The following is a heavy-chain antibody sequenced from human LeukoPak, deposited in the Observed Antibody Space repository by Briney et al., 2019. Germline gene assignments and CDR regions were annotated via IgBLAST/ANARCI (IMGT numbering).Heavy chain of an antibody. CDR1: GFIFSSYA. CDR3: ASSGCSSTSCYAPYGMDV. CDR2: ISARGTST. V-gene: IGHV3-23*01. Sequence: GGSLRLSCAASGFIFSSYAMSWVRQAPGMGLESVSAISARGTSTYYADSVKGRFTISRDNSRNTVYLQMNSLRAEDTAVYYCASSGCSSTSCYAPYGMDVWGQGTTVTVSS. D-gene: IGHD2-2*01. J-gene: IGHJ6*02.